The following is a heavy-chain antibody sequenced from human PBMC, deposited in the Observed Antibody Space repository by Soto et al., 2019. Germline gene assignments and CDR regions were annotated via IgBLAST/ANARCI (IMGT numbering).Heavy chain of an antibody. CDR2: INTTSGGT. V-gene: IGHV1-2*02. J-gene: IGHJ4*02. CDR3: ARDPDYGDDWGYFFDS. CDR1: GYTFAAYY. D-gene: IGHD4-17*01. Sequence: QVQLVQSGAEVKKPGASVKVSCKTSGYTFAAYYIHWIRQAPGQGLEWMGWINTTSGGTVYAQNFQDRVTMTRDTSISTAYMELRRLNSDDAAVYYCARDPDYGDDWGYFFDSWGQGTPVTVSS.